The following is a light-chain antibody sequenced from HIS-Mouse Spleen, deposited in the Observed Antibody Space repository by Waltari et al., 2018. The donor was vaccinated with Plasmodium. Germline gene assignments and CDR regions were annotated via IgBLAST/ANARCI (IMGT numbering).Light chain of an antibody. CDR3: QSADSSGTYRV. CDR2: KDS. CDR1: ALPKPY. Sequence: SYELPQPPSVSVSPGQTARITCSGDALPKPYAYWYQQKPGQAPALVIYKDSERPPGIPELFSGSSSGTTVTLTISGVQAEDEADYYCQSADSSGTYRVFGGGTKLTVL. J-gene: IGLJ2*01. V-gene: IGLV3-25*03.